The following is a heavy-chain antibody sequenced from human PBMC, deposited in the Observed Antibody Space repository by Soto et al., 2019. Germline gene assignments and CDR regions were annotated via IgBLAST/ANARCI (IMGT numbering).Heavy chain of an antibody. D-gene: IGHD6-6*01. CDR1: GFTFDDYA. Sequence: EVQLVESGGGLVQPGRSLRLSCAASGFTFDDYAMHWVRQAPGKGLEWVSGISWYSGSIGYADSVKGRFTISRDNGKSSLYLQLSSLRADDTALYYCAKDHMWGGDSTSYYFESWGQGTLVTVSS. CDR3: AKDHMWGGDSTSYYFES. V-gene: IGHV3-9*01. CDR2: ISWYSGSI. J-gene: IGHJ4*02.